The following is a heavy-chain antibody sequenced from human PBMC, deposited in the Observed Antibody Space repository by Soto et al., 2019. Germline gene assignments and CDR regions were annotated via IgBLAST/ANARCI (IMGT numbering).Heavy chain of an antibody. CDR2: LYWNDDA. J-gene: IGHJ4*02. D-gene: IGHD1-1*01. CDR3: AKRRALRNNLFFDQ. CDR1: GFSINNGGVG. Sequence: QITLKESGQTLVKPTQTLTLVCTLSGFSINNGGVGVGWIRQPPGKAPEWLALLYWNDDAWYSPSLRYRLSVTKDSSKNHVVLTMTHMAPVDAGTFYCAKRRALRNNLFFDQWGQGALVTVSS. V-gene: IGHV2-5*01.